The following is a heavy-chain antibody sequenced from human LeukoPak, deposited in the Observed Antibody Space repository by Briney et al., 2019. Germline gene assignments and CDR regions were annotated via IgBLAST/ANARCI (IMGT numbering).Heavy chain of an antibody. D-gene: IGHD4-17*01. CDR3: ARTHDYGDYFGAFDI. J-gene: IGHJ3*02. V-gene: IGHV3-66*02. CDR2: IYSGGST. CDR1: GFTVSSNY. Sequence: PGGSLRLSCAASGFTVSSNYMSWVRQAPGKGLEWVSVIYSGGSTYYADSVKGRFTISRDNSKNALYLQMNSLRAETTAVYYCARTHDYGDYFGAFDIWGQGTMVTVSS.